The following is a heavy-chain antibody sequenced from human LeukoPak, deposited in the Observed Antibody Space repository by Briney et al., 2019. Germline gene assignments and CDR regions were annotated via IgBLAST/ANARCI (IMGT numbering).Heavy chain of an antibody. CDR3: AHLYQLASFDY. V-gene: IGHV2-5*02. Sequence: SGPTLVNPTQTLTLTCTFSGFSLSTSGVGVGWIRQPPGKALGWLALIYWDDDKRYSPSLKSRLTITKDTSKNQVVLTMTNVDPVDTATYYCAHLYQLASFDYWGQGTLVTVSS. CDR1: GFSLSTSGVG. D-gene: IGHD2-2*01. CDR2: IYWDDDK. J-gene: IGHJ4*02.